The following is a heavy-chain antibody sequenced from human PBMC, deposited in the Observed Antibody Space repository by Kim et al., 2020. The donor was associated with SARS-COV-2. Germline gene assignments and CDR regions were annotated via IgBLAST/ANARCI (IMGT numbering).Heavy chain of an antibody. V-gene: IGHV1-3*01. CDR2: T. CDR3: ARNILRTTTLDY. D-gene: IGHD5-12*01. J-gene: IGHJ4*02. Sequence: TRYSQSFQGRVSLTTDTSASTAYMELISLGSDDSAVYYCARNILRTTTLDYWGQGTLVTVSS.